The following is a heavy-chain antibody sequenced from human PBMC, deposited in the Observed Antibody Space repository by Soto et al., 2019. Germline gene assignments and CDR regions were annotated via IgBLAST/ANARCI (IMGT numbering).Heavy chain of an antibody. D-gene: IGHD4-17*01. Sequence: GGSLRLSCAASGFTFSSYGMHWVRQAPGKGLEWVAVIWYDGSNKYYADSVKGRFTISRDNSKNTLYLQMNSLRAEDTAVYYCARDLTGDTYFDYWGQGTLVTVSS. J-gene: IGHJ4*02. CDR1: GFTFSSYG. V-gene: IGHV3-33*01. CDR3: ARDLTGDTYFDY. CDR2: IWYDGSNK.